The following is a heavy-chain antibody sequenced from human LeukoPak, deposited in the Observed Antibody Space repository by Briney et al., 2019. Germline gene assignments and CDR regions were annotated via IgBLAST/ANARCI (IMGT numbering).Heavy chain of an antibody. CDR3: ARVNGCSYGYYFDY. V-gene: IGHV4-34*01. Sequence: SETLSLTCAVYGGSFSGYYWSWIRQPPGKGLEWIGEINHSGSTNYNPSLKSRVTISVDTSKNQFSLKLSSVTAADTAVYYCARVNGCSYGYYFDYWGQGTLVTVSS. J-gene: IGHJ4*02. CDR2: INHSGST. CDR1: GGSFSGYY. D-gene: IGHD5-18*01.